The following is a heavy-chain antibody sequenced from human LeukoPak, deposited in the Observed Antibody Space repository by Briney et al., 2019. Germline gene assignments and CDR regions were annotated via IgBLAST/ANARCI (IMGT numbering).Heavy chain of an antibody. J-gene: IGHJ4*02. Sequence: KASETLSLTCNVSGDSVTSDNFYWAWIRQPPGKGPEWIGTVYRSGSAYHNPSLKSRLTISIDTSKNQFSLKLTSVTAADTALYFCARAPHTSPTDYYFDFWGPGTLVTVSS. D-gene: IGHD1-14*01. CDR3: ARAPHTSPTDYYFDF. CDR2: VYRSGSA. CDR1: GDSVTSDNFY. V-gene: IGHV4-39*07.